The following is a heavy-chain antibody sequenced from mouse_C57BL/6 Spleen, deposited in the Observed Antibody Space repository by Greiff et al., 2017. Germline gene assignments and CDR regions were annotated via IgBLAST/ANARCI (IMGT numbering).Heavy chain of an antibody. CDR3: TPYYYGSSVDV. CDR1: GYTFTDYE. V-gene: IGHV1-15*01. J-gene: IGHJ1*03. Sequence: VKLVESGAELVRPGASVTLSCTASGYTFTDYEMHWVKQTPVHGLEWIGAIDPETGGTAYNQKFKGKAILTADKSSSTAYMELRSLTSEDSAVYYCTPYYYGSSVDVWGTGTTVTVSS. D-gene: IGHD1-1*01. CDR2: IDPETGGT.